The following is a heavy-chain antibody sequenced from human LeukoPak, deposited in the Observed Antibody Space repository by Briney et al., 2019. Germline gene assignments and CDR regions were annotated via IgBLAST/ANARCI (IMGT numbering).Heavy chain of an antibody. CDR3: ARAGRGSWFDP. CDR2: IYYSGST. V-gene: IGHV4-59*12. J-gene: IGHJ5*02. D-gene: IGHD5-24*01. CDR1: GGSISSYY. Sequence: PSETLSLTCTVSGGSISSYYWSWIRQPPGKGLEWIGYIYYSGSTNYNPSLKSRVTISVDTSKNQFSLKLSSVTAADTAVYYCARAGRGSWFDPWGQGTLVTVSS.